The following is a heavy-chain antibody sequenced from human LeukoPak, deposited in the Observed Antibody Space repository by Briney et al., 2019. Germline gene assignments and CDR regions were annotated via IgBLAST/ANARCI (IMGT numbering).Heavy chain of an antibody. CDR2: INPNSGGT. V-gene: IGHV1-2*02. J-gene: IGHJ4*02. CDR3: ARDPGDYGGNRFDY. D-gene: IGHD4-23*01. Sequence: ASVKVSCKASGYTFTGYYMHWMRQAPGQGLEWMGWINPNSGGTNYAQKFQGRVTMTRDTSISTAYMELSRLRSDDTAVYYCARDPGDYGGNRFDYWGQGTLVTVSS. CDR1: GYTFTGYY.